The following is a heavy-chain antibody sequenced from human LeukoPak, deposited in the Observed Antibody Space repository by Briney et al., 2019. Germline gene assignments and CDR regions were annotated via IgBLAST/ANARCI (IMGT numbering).Heavy chain of an antibody. J-gene: IGHJ6*02. CDR2: IYSGGNT. CDR1: GFSVSNTY. CDR3: ARNNRCSSTSCFRAQYYYYGMDV. D-gene: IGHD2-2*01. Sequence: GGSLRLSCAASGFSVSNTYMSWIRQAPGKGLEWVSIIYSGGNTYYADSVKGRFTISRDNSKDTLYLQMNSLRAEDTAVYYCARNNRCSSTSCFRAQYYYYGMDVWGQGTTVTVSS. V-gene: IGHV3-53*01.